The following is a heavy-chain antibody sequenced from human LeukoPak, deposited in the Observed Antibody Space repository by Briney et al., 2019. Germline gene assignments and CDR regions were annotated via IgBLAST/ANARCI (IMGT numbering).Heavy chain of an antibody. CDR2: INPNSGGT. D-gene: IGHD5-18*01. CDR1: GYTFTGYY. Sequence: ASVKVSCKASGYTFTGYYMHWVRQAPGQGLEWMGWINPNSGGTNYAQKLQGRVTMTTDTSTSTAYMELRSLRSDDTAVYYCARDRVDTAMVTGDYWGQGTLVTVSS. J-gene: IGHJ4*02. CDR3: ARDRVDTAMVTGDY. V-gene: IGHV1-2*02.